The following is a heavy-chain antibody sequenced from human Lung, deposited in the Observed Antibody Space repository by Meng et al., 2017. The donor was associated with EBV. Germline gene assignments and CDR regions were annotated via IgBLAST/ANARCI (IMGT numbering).Heavy chain of an antibody. CDR3: ARGGTSSAPFDY. CDR2: INYSGIT. V-gene: IGHV4-34*01. CDR1: GRSFSSSY. J-gene: IGHJ4*02. Sequence: QGQLKQGGAGLLKPSETLSLTGGVSGRSFSSSYWSWIRQPPGKGLEWIGQINYSGITNYNPSLKSRVTISVDTSKNQFSLSLNSVTAADTAVYYCARGGTSSAPFDYWGQETLVTVSS. D-gene: IGHD2-2*01.